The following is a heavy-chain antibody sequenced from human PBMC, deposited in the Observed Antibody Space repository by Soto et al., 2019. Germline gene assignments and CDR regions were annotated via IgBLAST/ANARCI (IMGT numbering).Heavy chain of an antibody. J-gene: IGHJ4*02. CDR2: IVVGSGNT. CDR1: GFTFTSSA. CDR3: AGGPDY. D-gene: IGHD5-12*01. Sequence: QMQLVQSGPEVKKPGTAVKVSCKASGFTFTSSAVQWVRQARGQRLEWIGWIVVGSGNTNYAQKFQERVTVTRDMSTSTAYMKLRSLRSVDTAEYYCAGGPDYWGQGTLVTVSS. V-gene: IGHV1-58*01.